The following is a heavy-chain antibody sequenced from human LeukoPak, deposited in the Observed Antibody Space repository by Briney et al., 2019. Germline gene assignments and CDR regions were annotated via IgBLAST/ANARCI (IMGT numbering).Heavy chain of an antibody. Sequence: GESLRLSCAASGFTFSTYSMNWVRQAPGKGLEWVSSIISSSSYIYYADSVKGRFTISRDNAKNSLYLQMNSLRAEDTAVYYCARDPQYCSGGSCYSFDYWGQGTLVTVSS. J-gene: IGHJ4*02. V-gene: IGHV3-21*01. CDR1: GFTFSTYS. CDR2: IISSSSYI. D-gene: IGHD2-15*01. CDR3: ARDPQYCSGGSCYSFDY.